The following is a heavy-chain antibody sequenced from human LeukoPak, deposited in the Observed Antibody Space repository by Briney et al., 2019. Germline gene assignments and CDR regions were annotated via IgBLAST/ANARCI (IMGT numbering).Heavy chain of an antibody. Sequence: ASVKVSCKASGYTFTSYGIGWVRQAPGQGLEWMGWISAYNGNTNYAQKLQGRVTMTTDTSTSTAYMELRSLRSDDTAVYYCARDVSGYCSGGSCSRSDYWGQGTLVTVSS. J-gene: IGHJ4*02. CDR2: ISAYNGNT. D-gene: IGHD2-15*01. V-gene: IGHV1-18*01. CDR1: GYTFTSYG. CDR3: ARDVSGYCSGGSCSRSDY.